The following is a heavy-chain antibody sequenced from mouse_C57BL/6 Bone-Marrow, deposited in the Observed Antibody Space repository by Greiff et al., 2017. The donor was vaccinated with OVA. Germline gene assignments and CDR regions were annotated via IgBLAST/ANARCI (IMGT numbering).Heavy chain of an antibody. CDR1: GFTFTDYY. D-gene: IGHD2-10*01. Sequence: EVKVEESGGGLVQPGGSLSLSCAASGFTFTDYYMSWVRQPPGKALEWLGFIRNKANGYTTEYSASVKGRFTISRDNSQSILYLQMNALRAEDSATYYCARSRLLFYAMDYWGQGTSVTVSS. V-gene: IGHV7-3*01. J-gene: IGHJ4*01. CDR2: IRNKANGYTT. CDR3: ARSRLLFYAMDY.